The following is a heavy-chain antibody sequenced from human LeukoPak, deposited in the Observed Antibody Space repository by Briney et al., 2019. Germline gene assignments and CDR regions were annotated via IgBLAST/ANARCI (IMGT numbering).Heavy chain of an antibody. Sequence: SETLSLTCTVSGVSISSYYWSWIRQPPGKGLEWIGYIYYSGSTNYNPSLKSRVTIPVATSKNQFSLKLSSVTAADTAVYYCARVGYDISTGYDNWFDPWGQGTLVTVSS. V-gene: IGHV4-59*01. J-gene: IGHJ5*02. CDR3: ARVGYDISTGYDNWFDP. CDR1: GVSISSYY. D-gene: IGHD3-9*01. CDR2: IYYSGST.